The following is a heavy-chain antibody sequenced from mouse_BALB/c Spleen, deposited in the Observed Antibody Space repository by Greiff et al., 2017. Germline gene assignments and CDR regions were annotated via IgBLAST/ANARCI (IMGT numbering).Heavy chain of an antibody. CDR2: ISDGGSYT. D-gene: IGHD2-3*01. V-gene: IGHV5-4*02. Sequence: DVKLVESGGGLVKPGGSLKLSCAASGFTFSDYYMYWVRQTPEKRLEWVATISDGGSYTYYPDSVKGRFTISRDNAKNNLYLQMSSLKSEDTAMYYCARDLNDGYVAMDYWGQGTSVTVSS. CDR1: GFTFSDYY. CDR3: ARDLNDGYVAMDY. J-gene: IGHJ4*01.